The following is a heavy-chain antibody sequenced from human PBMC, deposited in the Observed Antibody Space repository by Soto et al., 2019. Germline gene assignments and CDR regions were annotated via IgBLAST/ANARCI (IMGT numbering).Heavy chain of an antibody. V-gene: IGHV3-23*01. CDR3: AKLDVLRFLEWPLGDAFDI. CDR2: ISGSGGST. D-gene: IGHD3-3*01. Sequence: GGSLRLSCAASGFTFSSYAMSWVRQAPGKGLEWVSAISGSGGSTYYADSVKGRFTISRDNSKNTLYLQMNSLRAEDTAVYYCAKLDVLRFLEWPLGDAFDIWGQGTMVTVSS. J-gene: IGHJ3*02. CDR1: GFTFSSYA.